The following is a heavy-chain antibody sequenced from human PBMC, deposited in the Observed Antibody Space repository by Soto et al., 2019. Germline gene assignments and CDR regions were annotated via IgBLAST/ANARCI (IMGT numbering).Heavy chain of an antibody. D-gene: IGHD2-2*02. CDR1: GYTFTSYG. CDR3: ARDTGYCSSTSCYKEPYYYGMDV. V-gene: IGHV1-18*01. CDR2: ISAYNGNT. J-gene: IGHJ6*02. Sequence: ASVKVSCKASGYTFTSYGISWVRQAPGQGLEWMGWISAYNGNTNYAQKLQGRVTMTTDTSTSTAYMELRSLRSDDTAVYYCARDTGYCSSTSCYKEPYYYGMDVSGQGTTVTVSS.